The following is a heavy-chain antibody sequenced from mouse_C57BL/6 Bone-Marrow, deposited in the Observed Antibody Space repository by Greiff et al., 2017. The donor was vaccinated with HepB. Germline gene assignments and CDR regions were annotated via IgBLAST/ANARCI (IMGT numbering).Heavy chain of an antibody. CDR2: IDPSDSET. V-gene: IGHV1-52*01. D-gene: IGHD2-5*01. Sequence: QVQLQQPGAELVRPGSSVKLSCKASGYTFTSYWMHWVKQRPIQGLEWIGNIDPSDSETHYNQKFKDKATLTVDKSSSTAYMQLSSLTSEDSAVYYCARMGYYSNSGWDSWGQGTTLTVSS. CDR3: ARMGYYSNSGWDS. CDR1: GYTFTSYW. J-gene: IGHJ2*01.